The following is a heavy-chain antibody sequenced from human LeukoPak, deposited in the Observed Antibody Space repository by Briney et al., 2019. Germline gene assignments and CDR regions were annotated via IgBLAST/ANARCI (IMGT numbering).Heavy chain of an antibody. CDR1: GGTFSSYA. V-gene: IGHV1-69*04. D-gene: IGHD6-6*01. CDR2: IIPILGIA. J-gene: IGHJ5*02. CDR3: ARDKYSSSSLYNWFDP. Sequence: ASVNVSCKSSGGTFSSYAISWVRQAPGQGLAWMGRIIPILGIANYPQKFQGRVTITADKSTSTAYMELSSLRSEDTAVYYCARDKYSSSSLYNWFDPWGQGTLVTVSS.